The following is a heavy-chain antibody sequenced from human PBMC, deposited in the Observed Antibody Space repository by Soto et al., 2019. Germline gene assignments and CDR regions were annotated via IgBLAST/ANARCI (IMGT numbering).Heavy chain of an antibody. CDR2: IVPIFGKA. Sequence: QVQLVQSGAEVKKPGSSVKVSCKASGGTFSSYAISWVRQAPGQGLEWMGGIVPIFGKANLAEKFQDRVTITADESTSTAYMKLSSLRSEDTAVYYCARGRDGSNYYFDYWGQGTLVTVSS. V-gene: IGHV1-69*01. D-gene: IGHD3-10*01. J-gene: IGHJ4*02. CDR1: GGTFSSYA. CDR3: ARGRDGSNYYFDY.